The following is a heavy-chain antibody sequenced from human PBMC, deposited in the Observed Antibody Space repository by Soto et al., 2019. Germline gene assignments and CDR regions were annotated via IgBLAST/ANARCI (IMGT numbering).Heavy chain of an antibody. Sequence: SETLSLTCTVSGGSISSSSYYWGWIRQPPGKGLEWIGSIYYSGSTYYNPSLKSRVTISVDTSKNQFSLKLSSVTAADTAVYYCARLNTLFVYWGQGTLVTVSS. D-gene: IGHD2-15*01. CDR2: IYYSGST. CDR1: GGSISSSSYY. V-gene: IGHV4-39*01. CDR3: ARLNTLFVY. J-gene: IGHJ4*02.